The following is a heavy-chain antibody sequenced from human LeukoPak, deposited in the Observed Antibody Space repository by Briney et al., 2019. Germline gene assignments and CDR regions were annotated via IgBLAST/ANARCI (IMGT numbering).Heavy chain of an antibody. CDR2: MYLSGTT. CDR3: AGLVGRYSSGLYYYYFDY. CDR1: GDSINSLDL. D-gene: IGHD3-22*01. V-gene: IGHV4-4*02. J-gene: IGHJ4*02. Sequence: SETLSPTCTVSGDSINSLDLWSWVRQPPGKGLEWIGEMYLSGTTHSNPSVKSRVTISIDKSKNQFFLNLSSVTAADTAVYYCAGLVGRYSSGLYYYYFDYWGQGTLVTVSS.